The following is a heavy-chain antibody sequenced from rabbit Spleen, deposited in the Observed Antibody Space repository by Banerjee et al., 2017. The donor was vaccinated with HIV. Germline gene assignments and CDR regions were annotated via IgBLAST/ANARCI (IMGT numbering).Heavy chain of an antibody. J-gene: IGHJ6*01. Sequence: LEESGGDLVKPGASLTLTCTASGFSFSSSDYMCWVRQAPGKGLEWIACIDTNDGDTDYANWPKGRFTISSDNAQNTVDLQMNSLTPADTATYFCARNANGGWDLWGPGTLVTVS. CDR3: ARNANGGWDL. CDR1: GFSFSSSDY. V-gene: IGHV1S40*01. CDR2: IDTNDGDT. D-gene: IGHD4-1*01.